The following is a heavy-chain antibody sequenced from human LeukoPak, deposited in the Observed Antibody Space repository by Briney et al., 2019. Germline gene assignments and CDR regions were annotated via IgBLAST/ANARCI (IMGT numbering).Heavy chain of an antibody. J-gene: IGHJ4*02. D-gene: IGHD3-22*01. V-gene: IGHV4-59*11. CDR3: ARGRYYYDSSGYGRLDY. CDR1: GGSISSHY. CDR2: MYYSGST. Sequence: PSETLSLTCTVSGGSISSHYWSWLRQPPGKGLEWIGYMYYSGSTNYNPSLKSRVTISVDTSKDQFSLKLSSVTAADTAVYYCARGRYYYDSSGYGRLDYGGQGTLVTVSS.